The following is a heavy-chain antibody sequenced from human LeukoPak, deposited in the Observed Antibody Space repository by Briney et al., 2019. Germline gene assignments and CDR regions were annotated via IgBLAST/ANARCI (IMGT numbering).Heavy chain of an antibody. CDR2: ISVYTGKT. Sequence: ASVKVSCKASGYIFNSYGISWVRQAPGQGLGWMGWISVYTGKTNYAQKLQGRVTMTTETSTTTAYMELRSLRSDDTAVYYCARGGDSSSPWGQGTLVIVSS. D-gene: IGHD3-22*01. J-gene: IGHJ5*02. CDR1: GYIFNSYG. CDR3: ARGGDSSSP. V-gene: IGHV1-18*01.